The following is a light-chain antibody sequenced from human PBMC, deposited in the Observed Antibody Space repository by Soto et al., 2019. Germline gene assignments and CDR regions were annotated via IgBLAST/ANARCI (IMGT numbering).Light chain of an antibody. Sequence: QSALTQPASVSGSPGQSITISCTGTSSDVGGYNLVSWYQQHPGKAPKLMIYEGINRPSGVSNRFSGSKSGNTASLTISGLQAEDEADYYCCSYARRSTSVVFGGGTKLTVL. J-gene: IGLJ2*01. CDR3: CSYARRSTSVV. V-gene: IGLV2-23*01. CDR1: SSDVGGYNL. CDR2: EGI.